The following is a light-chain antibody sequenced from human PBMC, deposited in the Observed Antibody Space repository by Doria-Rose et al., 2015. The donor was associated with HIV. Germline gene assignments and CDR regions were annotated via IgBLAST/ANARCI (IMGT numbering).Light chain of an antibody. CDR3: HQYGTSWT. V-gene: IGKV3-20*01. CDR2: DGS. CDR1: QSFSSTY. Sequence: TQSPGTLSLSPGERATLSCRASQSFSSTYVAWYRQKSGQAPSLLIYDGSTRATGIPDRFSASGSGTDFTLTINRLEPEDFALYYCHQYGTSWTFGQGTKVEI. J-gene: IGKJ1*01.